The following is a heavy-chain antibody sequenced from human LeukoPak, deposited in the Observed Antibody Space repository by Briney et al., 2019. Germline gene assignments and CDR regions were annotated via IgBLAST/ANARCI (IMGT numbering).Heavy chain of an antibody. J-gene: IGHJ4*02. D-gene: IGHD5-12*01. Sequence: PGGSLRLSCAASGFTFSGYGMHWVRQPPGKGLEWVAVIWSDGSNKYYEDSVKGRFTISRDNSKNTLYLQMNSLRAEDTAVYYCARGIYSGYHYFDYWGQGILVTVSS. CDR1: GFTFSGYG. V-gene: IGHV3-33*01. CDR3: ARGIYSGYHYFDY. CDR2: IWSDGSNK.